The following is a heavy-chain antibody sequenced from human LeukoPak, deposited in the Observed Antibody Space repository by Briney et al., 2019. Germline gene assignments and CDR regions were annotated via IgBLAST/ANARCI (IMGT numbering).Heavy chain of an antibody. CDR3: ASGHSSGWYR. J-gene: IGHJ5*02. D-gene: IGHD6-19*01. Sequence: GGSLRLSCAASGFTFSSYEMNWGRQAPGKGLEWISYISSSGSSIYYADSVKGRFTVSRDNAKNSLYLQMNSLRAEDTAVYYCASGHSSGWYRWGQGTLVTVSS. CDR1: GFTFSSYE. CDR2: ISSSGSSI. V-gene: IGHV3-48*03.